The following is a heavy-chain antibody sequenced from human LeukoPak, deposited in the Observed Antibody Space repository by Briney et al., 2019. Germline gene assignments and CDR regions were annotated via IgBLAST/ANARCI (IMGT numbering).Heavy chain of an antibody. CDR3: ARVGSGYYSRIDY. D-gene: IGHD3-3*01. J-gene: IGHJ4*02. Sequence: SETLSLTCAVSGGSISSSNWWSWVRQPPGKGLEWIGEIYHSGSTYYNPSLKSRVTISIDRSKNQFSLKLSSVTAADTAVYYCARVGSGYYSRIDYWGQGTLVTVSS. V-gene: IGHV4-4*02. CDR2: IYHSGST. CDR1: GGSISSSNW.